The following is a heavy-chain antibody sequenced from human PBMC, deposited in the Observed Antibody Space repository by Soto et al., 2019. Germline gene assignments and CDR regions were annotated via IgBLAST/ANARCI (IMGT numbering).Heavy chain of an antibody. V-gene: IGHV4-31*03. Sequence: PSETLSLTYTVSGGSISSGGYSWSWIRQHPGKGLEWIGYIYYSGSTYYNPSLKSRVTISVDTSKNQFSLKLSSVTAADTAVYYCARGGGGYDILTGYYARDYYGMDVWGQGTTVTVSS. CDR2: IYYSGST. CDR1: GGSISSGGYS. J-gene: IGHJ6*02. CDR3: ARGGGGYDILTGYYARDYYGMDV. D-gene: IGHD3-9*01.